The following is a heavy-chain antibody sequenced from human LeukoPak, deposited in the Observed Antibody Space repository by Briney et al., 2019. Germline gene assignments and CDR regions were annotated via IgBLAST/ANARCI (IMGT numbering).Heavy chain of an antibody. V-gene: IGHV4-39*01. CDR3: ASSPSGYWWNFDC. Sequence: PSETLSLTCTVSGGSISSSNSYWGWIRQPPGKGLDWIGSIYYSGSTYNNPSLKSRVTISVDTTKNQFSLKLTSVTAADTAVYYCASSPSGYWWNFDCWGQGTLVTVSS. D-gene: IGHD3-22*01. CDR2: IYYSGST. J-gene: IGHJ4*02. CDR1: GGSISSSNSY.